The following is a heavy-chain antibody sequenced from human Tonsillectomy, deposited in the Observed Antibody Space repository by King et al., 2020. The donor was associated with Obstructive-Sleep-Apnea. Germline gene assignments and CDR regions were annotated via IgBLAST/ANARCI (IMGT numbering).Heavy chain of an antibody. Sequence: VQLVESGGGVVQPGRSLRLSCAASGFTFSNYGMHWVRQAPGKGLEWVTFIWYDGSNEYYADSVKGRFTISRDNSKNTLYLQMNSLRVEDTAVHFCARTENSGPGGYWGQGTLVTVSS. V-gene: IGHV3-33*01. D-gene: IGHD3-10*01. CDR1: GFTFSNYG. CDR2: IWYDGSNE. J-gene: IGHJ4*02. CDR3: ARTENSGPGGY.